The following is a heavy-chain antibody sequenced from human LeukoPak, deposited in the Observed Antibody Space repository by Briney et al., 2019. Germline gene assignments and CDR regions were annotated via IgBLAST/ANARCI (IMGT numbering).Heavy chain of an antibody. J-gene: IGHJ3*02. Sequence: GGSLRLSCAASGFTVSSYYMSWVRQAPGKGLEWVANIKQDGSEKYYVDSVKGRFTISRDNAKNSLYLQMNSLRAEDTAVYYCARDRNYDSSGYLPDAFDIWGQGTMVTVSS. CDR1: GFTVSSYY. V-gene: IGHV3-7*01. CDR3: ARDRNYDSSGYLPDAFDI. CDR2: IKQDGSEK. D-gene: IGHD3-22*01.